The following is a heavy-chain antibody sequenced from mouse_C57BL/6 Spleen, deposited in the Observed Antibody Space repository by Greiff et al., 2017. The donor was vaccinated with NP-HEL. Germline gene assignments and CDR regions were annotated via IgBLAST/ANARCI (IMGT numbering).Heavy chain of an antibody. V-gene: IGHV2-6-1*01. Sequence: VKLVESGPGLVAPSQSLSITCTVSGFSLTSYGVHWVRQPPGQGLEWLVVIWSDGSTTYNSALKSRLSISKDNSKSQVFLKMNTLQTDDTAIYYCARHRVYYAMDYWGQGTSVTVSS. CDR3: ARHRVYYAMDY. CDR2: IWSDGST. D-gene: IGHD3-3*01. J-gene: IGHJ4*01. CDR1: GFSLTSYG.